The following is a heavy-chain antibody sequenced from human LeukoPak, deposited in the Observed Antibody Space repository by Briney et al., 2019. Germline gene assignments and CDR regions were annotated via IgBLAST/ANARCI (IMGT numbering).Heavy chain of an antibody. J-gene: IGHJ4*02. CDR2: IYSGGST. CDR3: ARSQARAAAVDY. V-gene: IGHV3-53*05. CDR1: GFTVSSNY. D-gene: IGHD6-13*01. Sequence: GGSLRLSCAASGFTVSSNYMSWVRQAPGKGLEWVSVIYSGGSTYYADSVKGRFTISRDNSKNTLYLQMGSLRAEDMAVYYCARSQARAAAVDYWGQGTLVTVSS.